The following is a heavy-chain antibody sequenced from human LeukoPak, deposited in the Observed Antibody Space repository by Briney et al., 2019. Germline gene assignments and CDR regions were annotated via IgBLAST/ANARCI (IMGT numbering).Heavy chain of an antibody. J-gene: IGHJ6*02. D-gene: IGHD6-6*01. CDR3: ARGWYSSSTPYYFYNGLDA. CDR1: GFTFSSYS. V-gene: IGHV3-21*01. CDR2: ISSSSSYI. Sequence: GGSLRLSCAASGFTFSSYSMNWVRQAPGKGLEWVSSISSSSSYIYYANSVKGRFTISRDIAKNSLYLQMNSLRAEDTAVYYCARGWYSSSTPYYFYNGLDAWGLGTTVTVSS.